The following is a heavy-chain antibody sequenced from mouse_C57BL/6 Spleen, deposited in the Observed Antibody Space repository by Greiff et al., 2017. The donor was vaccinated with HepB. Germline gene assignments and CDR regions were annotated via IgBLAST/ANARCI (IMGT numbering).Heavy chain of an antibody. CDR3: ARYYGSTNWYFDG. Sequence: QVQLQQSGPELVKPGASVKISCKASGYAFSSSWMNWVKQRPGKGLEWIGRIYPGDGDTNYNGKFKGKATLTADKSSSTAYMQLSSLTSEDSAVYFCARYYGSTNWYFDGWGTGTTVTVSS. CDR2: IYPGDGDT. V-gene: IGHV1-82*01. CDR1: GYAFSSSW. J-gene: IGHJ1*03. D-gene: IGHD1-1*01.